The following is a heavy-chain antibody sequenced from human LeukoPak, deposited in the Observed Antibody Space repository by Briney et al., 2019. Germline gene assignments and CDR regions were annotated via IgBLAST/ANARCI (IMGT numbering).Heavy chain of an antibody. V-gene: IGHV3-23*01. J-gene: IGHJ4*02. CDR2: TSGSGGST. Sequence: GGSLRLSCAASGFTFSSYAMSWVRQAPGKGLEWVSATSGSGGSTYYADSVKGRFTISRDNSKNTLYLQMNSLRAEDTAVYYCAKPGEEDFWSGYHYFDYWGQGTLVTVSS. D-gene: IGHD3-3*01. CDR3: AKPGEEDFWSGYHYFDY. CDR1: GFTFSSYA.